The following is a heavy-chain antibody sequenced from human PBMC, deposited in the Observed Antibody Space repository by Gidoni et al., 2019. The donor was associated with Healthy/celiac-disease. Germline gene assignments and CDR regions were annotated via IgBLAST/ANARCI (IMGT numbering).Heavy chain of an antibody. V-gene: IGHV3-30*18. J-gene: IGHJ6*02. Sequence: QVPLLESGGGVVQPGRSLRLSCAASGFTFSSSVMHWVRQEPGKGLDWVAAISYDGSNEYYADSVKSRFTISRDNSKNTLYLQMNSLRADDTAVYYCAKDRGTGMDVWGQGTTVTVSS. CDR3: AKDRGTGMDV. CDR1: GFTFSSSV. CDR2: ISYDGSNE. D-gene: IGHD2-15*01.